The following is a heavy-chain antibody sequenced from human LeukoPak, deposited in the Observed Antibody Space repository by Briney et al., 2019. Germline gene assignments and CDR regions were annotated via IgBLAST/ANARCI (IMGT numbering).Heavy chain of an antibody. J-gene: IGHJ4*02. D-gene: IGHD6-13*01. Sequence: GSLRLSCAASGFTFSTYGMHWVRQAPGKGLEWIGEIYHSGSTNYNPSLKSRVTISVDKSKNQFSLKLSSVTAADTAVYYCARGYKIGPGIAAAGTYFDYWGQGTLVTVSS. CDR3: ARGYKIGPGIAAAGTYFDY. CDR1: GFTFSTYG. V-gene: IGHV4-4*02. CDR2: IYHSGST.